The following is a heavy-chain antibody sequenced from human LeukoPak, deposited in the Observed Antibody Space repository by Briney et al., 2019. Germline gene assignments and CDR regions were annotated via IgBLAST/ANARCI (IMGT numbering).Heavy chain of an antibody. D-gene: IGHD1-14*01. V-gene: IGHV3-15*01. Sequence: GGSLRLSCAASGFTFSNAWMSWVRQAPGKGLEWVGRIKSKTDGGTTDYAAPVKGRFTISRDDSKNTLYLQMNSLKTEDTAVYYCTTDSDRNSPLLIVEDYWGQGTLVTVSS. CDR3: TTDSDRNSPLLIVEDY. J-gene: IGHJ4*02. CDR2: IKSKTDGGTT. CDR1: GFTFSNAW.